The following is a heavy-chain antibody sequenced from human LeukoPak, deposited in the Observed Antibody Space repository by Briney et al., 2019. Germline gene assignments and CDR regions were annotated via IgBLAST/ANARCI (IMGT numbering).Heavy chain of an antibody. Sequence: KPSETLSLTCTVSGGSISSYYWSWIRQPPGKGLEWIGYIYYSGSTNYNPSLKSRVTISVDTSKNQFSLKLSSVTAADTAVYYRARRSLDYGDYKYYYYMDVWGKGTTVTVSS. V-gene: IGHV4-59*08. CDR1: GGSISSYY. CDR3: ARRSLDYGDYKYYYYMDV. J-gene: IGHJ6*03. CDR2: IYYSGST. D-gene: IGHD4-17*01.